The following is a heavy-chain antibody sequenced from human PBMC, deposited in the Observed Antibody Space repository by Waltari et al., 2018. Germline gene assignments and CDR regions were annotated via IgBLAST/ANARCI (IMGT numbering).Heavy chain of an antibody. CDR2: IYPDDSTT. CDR1: GYPFPNYW. Sequence: EVQLVQSGAEVKKPGESLKISCKGSGYPFPNYWIDGVRKMPGKGLEWMGIIYPDDSTTTYSPSFQGQITIAVDKSINTAYLQWSSLKASDTAIYYCARHVRGLYGDYENWGQGTLVTVPS. D-gene: IGHD4-17*01. V-gene: IGHV5-51*01. J-gene: IGHJ4*01. CDR3: ARHVRGLYGDYEN.